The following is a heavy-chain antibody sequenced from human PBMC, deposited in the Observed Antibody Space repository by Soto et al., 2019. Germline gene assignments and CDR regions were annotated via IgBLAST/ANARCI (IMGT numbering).Heavy chain of an antibody. J-gene: IGHJ4*02. CDR3: TRLISAAQDY. V-gene: IGHV3-73*01. CDR1: GFVFKDSS. CDR2: ISDRAFSYAT. Sequence: EVLLVESGGGLVQPGGSLKLSCAASGFVFKDSSIHWVRQASGKGLEWVGRISDRAFSYATSYAASVKGRFTISRDDTTNTAYLQMNSLKTEDTAIYYCTRLISAAQDYWGQGTLVTVSS. D-gene: IGHD3-10*01.